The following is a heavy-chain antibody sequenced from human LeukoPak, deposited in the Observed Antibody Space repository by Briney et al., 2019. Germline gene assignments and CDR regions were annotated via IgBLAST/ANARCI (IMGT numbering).Heavy chain of an antibody. J-gene: IGHJ4*02. Sequence: GGSLRLSCAASGFTFSSYAMSWVRQAPGKGLEWVSAISGSGGSTYYADSVKGRFTISRDNSKNTLYLQMNSLRAEDTAVYYCAKELGYCSGGSCPFGYWGQGTLVTVSS. D-gene: IGHD2-15*01. CDR2: ISGSGGST. V-gene: IGHV3-23*01. CDR3: AKELGYCSGGSCPFGY. CDR1: GFTFSSYA.